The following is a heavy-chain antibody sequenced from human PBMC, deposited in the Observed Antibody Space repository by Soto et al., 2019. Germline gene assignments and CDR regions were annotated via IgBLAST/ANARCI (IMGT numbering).Heavy chain of an antibody. CDR1: GFTFSSYG. V-gene: IGHV3-30*18. CDR3: AKLAGSGVGGDAFDI. Sequence: GGSLRLSCAASGFTFSSYGMHWVRQAPGKGLEWVAVISYDGSNKYYADSVKGRFTISRDNSKNTLYLQMNSLRAEDTAVYYCAKLAGSGVGGDAFDIWGQGTMVTVSS. J-gene: IGHJ3*02. CDR2: ISYDGSNK. D-gene: IGHD6-25*01.